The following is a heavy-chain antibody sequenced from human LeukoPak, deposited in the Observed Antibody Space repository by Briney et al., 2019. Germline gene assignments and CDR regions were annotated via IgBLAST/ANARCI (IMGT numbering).Heavy chain of an antibody. CDR1: GFTVSSNY. CDR2: IYSGGST. V-gene: IGHV3-66*01. D-gene: IGHD4-17*01. J-gene: IGHJ6*02. Sequence: GGSLGLSCAASGFTVSSNYMSWVRQAPGKGLECVSVIYSGGSTYYADSVKGRFTISRDNSKNTLYLQMNSLRAEDTAVYYCARDLHYGAPYGMDVWGQGTTVTVSS. CDR3: ARDLHYGAPYGMDV.